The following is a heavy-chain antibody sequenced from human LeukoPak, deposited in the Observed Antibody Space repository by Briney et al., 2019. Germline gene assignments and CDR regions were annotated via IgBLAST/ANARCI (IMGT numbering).Heavy chain of an antibody. CDR2: IYSTGRS. J-gene: IGHJ4*02. Sequence: PSETLSLTCTVSGGSISNYFWSWVRQPAGKGLEWIGRIYSTGRSDYNPSLKSRITMSVDTSKNQFSLKLRSVTAADTAVYYCARVTGYRIEDYFDYWGQGTLVTVSS. D-gene: IGHD6-13*01. CDR3: ARVTGYRIEDYFDY. CDR1: GGSISNYF. V-gene: IGHV4-4*07.